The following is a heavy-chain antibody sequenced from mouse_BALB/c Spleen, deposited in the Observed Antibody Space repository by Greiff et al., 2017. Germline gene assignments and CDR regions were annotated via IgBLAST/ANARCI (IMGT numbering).Heavy chain of an antibody. J-gene: IGHJ4*01. CDR3: ARREYYAMDY. Sequence: DVKLVESGGGLVKPGGSLKLSCAASGFTFSSYAMSWVRQTPEKRLEWVATISSGGSYTYYPDSVKGRFTISRDNAKNTLYLQMSSLRSEDTAMYYCARREYYAMDYWGQGTSVTVSS. V-gene: IGHV5-9-3*01. CDR2: ISSGGSYT. CDR1: GFTFSSYA.